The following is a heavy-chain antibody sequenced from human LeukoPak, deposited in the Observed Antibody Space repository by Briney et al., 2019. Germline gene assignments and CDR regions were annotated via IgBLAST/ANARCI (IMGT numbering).Heavy chain of an antibody. V-gene: IGHV3-30-3*01. D-gene: IGHD6-6*01. CDR1: GFTFSSYA. CDR3: AKAESYSSSSGYFDY. J-gene: IGHJ4*02. Sequence: GGSLRLSCAASGFTFSSYAMHWVRQAPGKGLEWVAVISYDGSNKYYADSVKGRFTISRDNSKNTLYLQMNSLRAEDTAVYYCAKAESYSSSSGYFDYWGQGTLVTVSS. CDR2: ISYDGSNK.